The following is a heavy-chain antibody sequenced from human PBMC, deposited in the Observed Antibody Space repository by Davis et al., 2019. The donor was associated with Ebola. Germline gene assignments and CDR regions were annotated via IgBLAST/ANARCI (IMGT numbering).Heavy chain of an antibody. D-gene: IGHD6-19*01. CDR1: GFTFSSYG. Sequence: GGSLRLSCAASGFTFSSYGMHWVRQAPGKGLEWVAVIWYDGSNKYYADSVKGRFTISRDNSKNTLYLQMNSLRAEDTAVYYCARDPGYSSGWYVGDYWGQGTLVTVSS. CDR3: ARDPGYSSGWYVGDY. J-gene: IGHJ4*02. CDR2: IWYDGSNK. V-gene: IGHV3-30*19.